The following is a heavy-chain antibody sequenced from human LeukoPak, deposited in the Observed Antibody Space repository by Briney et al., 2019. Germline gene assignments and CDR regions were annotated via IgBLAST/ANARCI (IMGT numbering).Heavy chain of an antibody. CDR3: AREGAYSYGPTFDI. V-gene: IGHV3-64*01. CDR2: ISSNGGST. CDR1: GFTFSSYA. D-gene: IGHD5-18*01. J-gene: IGHJ3*02. Sequence: PGGSLRLSCAASGFTFSSYAMHWVRQAPGKGLEYVSAISSNGGSTYYANSVRGRFTISRDNSKNTLYLQMGSLRAEDMAVYYCAREGAYSYGPTFDIWGQGTLVTVSS.